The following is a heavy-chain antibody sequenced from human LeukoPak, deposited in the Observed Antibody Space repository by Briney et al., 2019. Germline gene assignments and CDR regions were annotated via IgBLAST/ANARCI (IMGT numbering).Heavy chain of an antibody. J-gene: IGHJ6*02. CDR1: GFTFSSYS. CDR3: ARDRQAYDYVWGSYRLLYYYYGMDV. CDR2: ISSSSSTI. V-gene: IGHV3-48*04. D-gene: IGHD3-16*02. Sequence: PGGSLRLSCAASGFTFSSYSMNWVRQAPGKGLEWVSYISSSSSTIYSADSVKGRFTISGDNAKNSLYLQMHSLRAEDTAVYYCARDRQAYDYVWGSYRLLYYYYGMDVWGQGTTVTVSS.